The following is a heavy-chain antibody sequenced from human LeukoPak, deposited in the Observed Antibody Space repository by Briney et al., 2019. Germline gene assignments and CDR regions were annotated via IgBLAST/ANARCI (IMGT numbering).Heavy chain of an antibody. CDR2: ISSSSSTI. V-gene: IGHV3-48*01. J-gene: IGHJ4*02. CDR1: GFTFSSYE. CDR3: ARDLGYYGSGSHWLGY. D-gene: IGHD3-10*01. Sequence: GGSLGLSCAASGFTFSSYEMNWVRQAPGKGLEWVSYISSSSSTIYYADSVKGRFTISRDNAKNSLYLQMNSLRAEDTAVYYCARDLGYYGSGSHWLGYWGQGTLVTVSS.